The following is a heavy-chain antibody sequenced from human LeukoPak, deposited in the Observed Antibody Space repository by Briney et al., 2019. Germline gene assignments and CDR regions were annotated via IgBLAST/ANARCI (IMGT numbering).Heavy chain of an antibody. D-gene: IGHD4-17*01. J-gene: IGHJ4*02. Sequence: GGSLRLSCAASGFTFSSYAMSWVRQAPGKGLEWVSAISDSGGSTYYADPVKGRFTISRDNSKNTVDLQMNSLRAEDTAVYYCARSSTDYGDSEFDYWGQGTLVTVSS. V-gene: IGHV3-23*01. CDR1: GFTFSSYA. CDR2: ISDSGGST. CDR3: ARSSTDYGDSEFDY.